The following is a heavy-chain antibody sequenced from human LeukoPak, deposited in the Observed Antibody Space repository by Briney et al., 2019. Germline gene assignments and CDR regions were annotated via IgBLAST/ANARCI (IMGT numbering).Heavy chain of an antibody. D-gene: IGHD3-10*01. J-gene: IGHJ4*02. Sequence: PGGSLRLSCAASGFTFSSYWMSWVRQAPGKGLEWVANIEQDGSEKYYVDSVKGRFTISRDNAKNSLYLQMNSLRAEDTAVYYCARGGWSMVRGVDDLNWGQGTLVTVSS. CDR1: GFTFSSYW. CDR3: ARGGWSMVRGVDDLN. V-gene: IGHV3-7*01. CDR2: IEQDGSEK.